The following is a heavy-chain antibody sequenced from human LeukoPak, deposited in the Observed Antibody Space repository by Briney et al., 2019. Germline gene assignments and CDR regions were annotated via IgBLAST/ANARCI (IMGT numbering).Heavy chain of an antibody. V-gene: IGHV4-59*12. CDR3: ARGVGYYQDYFDY. Sequence: SETLSLTCTVSGGSITSYFWNWVRQPPGKGLEWIGYIYYTGSTNYSPSLKSRVTISVDTSKNQFSLKLSSVAAADTAVYYCARGVGYYQDYFDYWGQGTLVAVSS. D-gene: IGHD3-22*01. J-gene: IGHJ4*02. CDR2: IYYTGST. CDR1: GGSITSYF.